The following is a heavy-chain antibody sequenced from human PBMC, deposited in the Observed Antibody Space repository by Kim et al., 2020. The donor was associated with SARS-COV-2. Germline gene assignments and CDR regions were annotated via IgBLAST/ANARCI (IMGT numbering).Heavy chain of an antibody. CDR1: GGSISSGGYS. Sequence: SETLSLTCAVSGGSISSGGYSWSWIRQPPGKGLEWIGYIYYSGSTYYNPSRKSRVSISVDRSKNQFSLKLSSVTAADTAVYYCARFPAYSSGWSYYYYGMDVWGQGTTVTVSS. D-gene: IGHD6-19*01. CDR3: ARFPAYSSGWSYYYYGMDV. J-gene: IGHJ6*02. CDR2: IYYSGST. V-gene: IGHV4-30-2*01.